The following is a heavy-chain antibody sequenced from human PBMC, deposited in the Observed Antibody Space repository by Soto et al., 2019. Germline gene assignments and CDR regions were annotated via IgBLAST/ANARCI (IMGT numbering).Heavy chain of an antibody. CDR3: AMDSVYDFWSGYYRKSSFDY. CDR1: GFSFSAYS. V-gene: IGHV3-21*01. D-gene: IGHD3-3*01. Sequence: GGSLRLSCVASGFSFSAYSLNWVRQAPGKGPEWVSSISGSSSYIYYADSVKGRFTISRDNAKDSLYLQMNSLRAEDTATYYCAMDSVYDFWSGYYRKSSFDYWGQGTLVTVSS. CDR2: ISGSSSYI. J-gene: IGHJ4*02.